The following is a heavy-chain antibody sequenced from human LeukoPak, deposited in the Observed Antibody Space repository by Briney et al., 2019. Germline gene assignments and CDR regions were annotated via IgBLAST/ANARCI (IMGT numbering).Heavy chain of an antibody. J-gene: IGHJ4*02. CDR2: IRYDGSNK. V-gene: IGHV3-30*02. Sequence: GGSLRLSCAASGFTFSDYYMSWIRQAPGKGLEWVAFIRYDGSNKYYADSVKGRFTISRDNSKNTLYLQMNSLRAEDTAVYYCAKDDHFWSGYSQYYFDYWGQGTLVTASS. D-gene: IGHD3-3*02. CDR3: AKDDHFWSGYSQYYFDY. CDR1: GFTFSDYY.